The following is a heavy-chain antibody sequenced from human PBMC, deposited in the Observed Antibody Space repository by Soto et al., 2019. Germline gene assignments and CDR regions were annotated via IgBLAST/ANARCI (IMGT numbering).Heavy chain of an antibody. D-gene: IGHD5-18*01. J-gene: IGHJ4*02. Sequence: SVKVSCKASGGTFSSYAISWVRQAPGQGLEWMGGIIPIFGTANYAQKFQGRVTITADESTSTAYMELSSLRSEDTAVYYCARLGVDTAMVPDDYWGQGTLVTVSS. CDR1: GGTFSSYA. V-gene: IGHV1-69*13. CDR2: IIPIFGTA. CDR3: ARLGVDTAMVPDDY.